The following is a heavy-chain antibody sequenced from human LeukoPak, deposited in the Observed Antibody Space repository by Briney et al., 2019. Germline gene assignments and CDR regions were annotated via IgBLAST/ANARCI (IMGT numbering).Heavy chain of an antibody. V-gene: IGHV4-39*01. Sequence: PSETPSLTCTVSGGSISSSSYYWGWIRQPPGKGLEWIGSIYYSGSTYYNPSLKSRVTISVDTSKNQFSLKLSSVTAADTAVYYCARRGKVYYYGMDVWGQGTTVTVSS. J-gene: IGHJ6*02. CDR3: ARRGKVYYYGMDV. CDR1: GGSISSSSYY. CDR2: IYYSGST.